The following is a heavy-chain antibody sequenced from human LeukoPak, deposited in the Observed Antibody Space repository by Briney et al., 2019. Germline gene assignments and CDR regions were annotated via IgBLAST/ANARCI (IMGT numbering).Heavy chain of an antibody. V-gene: IGHV4-59*01. CDR1: GGSISSYY. CDR3: ARDGNILTGYYMRAFDI. CDR2: IYYSGST. Sequence: SGTLSLTCTVSGGSISSYYWSWIRQPPGKGLEWIGYIYYSGSTNYNPSLKSRVTISVDTSKNQFSLKLSSVTAADTAVYYCARDGNILTGYYMRAFDIWGQGTMVTVSS. D-gene: IGHD3-9*01. J-gene: IGHJ3*02.